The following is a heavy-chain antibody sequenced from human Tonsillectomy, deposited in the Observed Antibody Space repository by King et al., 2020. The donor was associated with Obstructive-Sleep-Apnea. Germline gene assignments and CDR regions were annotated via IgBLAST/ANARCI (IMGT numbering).Heavy chain of an antibody. CDR2: ISWNSGSI. CDR3: AKDKDSSGWYADY. J-gene: IGHJ4*02. Sequence: VQLVESGGGLVQPGRSVRLSCVASGFTFDDYAMHWVRQAPGKGLEWVSGISWNSGSIGYVDSVKGRFTISRDNVKKSLYLQMNSLRVEDTALYYCAKDKDSSGWYADYWGQGTLVTVSS. D-gene: IGHD6-19*01. CDR1: GFTFDDYA. V-gene: IGHV3-9*01.